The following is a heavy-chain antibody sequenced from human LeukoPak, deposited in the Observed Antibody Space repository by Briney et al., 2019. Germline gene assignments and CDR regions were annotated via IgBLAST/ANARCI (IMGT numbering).Heavy chain of an antibody. V-gene: IGHV4-4*07. CDR3: ARGRFLADYYYYYMDV. CDR1: GGSISNYY. CDR2: IYAGGTA. J-gene: IGHJ6*03. D-gene: IGHD3-3*01. Sequence: SETLSLTCTVSGGSISNYYWSWIRQPAGKGLEWIGRIYAGGTASYNPSLKSRVTMSADMSKNQLSLKLTSVTAADTAVYYCARGRFLADYYYYYMDVWGKGTTVTVSS.